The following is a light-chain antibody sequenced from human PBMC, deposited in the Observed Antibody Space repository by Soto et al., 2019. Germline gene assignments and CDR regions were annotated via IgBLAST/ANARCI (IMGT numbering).Light chain of an antibody. Sequence: QPVLTQPASVSGSPGQSITISCTGTSSDIGSYNLVSWYQQHPGKAPQLIIYEATKRPSGVSSRFSGSKSANAASLTISGLQGEDEADYYCSSYTGSTTFVAFGGWTKVTVL. CDR2: EAT. V-gene: IGLV2-23*02. CDR1: SSDIGSYNL. CDR3: SSYTGSTTFVA. J-gene: IGLJ6*01.